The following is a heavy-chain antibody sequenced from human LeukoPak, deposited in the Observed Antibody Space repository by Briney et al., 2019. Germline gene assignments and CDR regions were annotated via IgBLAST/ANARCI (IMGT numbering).Heavy chain of an antibody. CDR2: IYYSGNT. J-gene: IGHJ4*02. Sequence: SETLSLTCTVSGGSISSSSYYWGWIRQPPGKGLEWIGSIYYSGNTYYNPSLKSRVTISIDTSKNQFSLKLSSVTAADTAVYYCAREHPHDYGDLWGQGTLVTVSS. CDR3: AREHPHDYGDL. D-gene: IGHD4-17*01. CDR1: GGSISSSSYY. V-gene: IGHV4-39*07.